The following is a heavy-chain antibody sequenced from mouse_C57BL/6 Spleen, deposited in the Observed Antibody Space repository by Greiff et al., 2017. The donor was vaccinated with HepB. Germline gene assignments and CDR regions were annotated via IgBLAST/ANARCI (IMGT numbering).Heavy chain of an antibody. D-gene: IGHD1-1*01. CDR2: IYPGSGNT. J-gene: IGHJ4*01. V-gene: IGHV1-76*01. CDR1: GYTFTDYY. Sequence: VQLQESGAELVRPGASVKLSCKASGYTFTDYYINWVKQRPGQGLEWIARIYPGSGNTYYNEKFKGKATLTAEKSSSTAYMQLSSLTSEDSAVYFCARGEIYYYGSSSRAMDYWGQGTSVTVSS. CDR3: ARGEIYYYGSSSRAMDY.